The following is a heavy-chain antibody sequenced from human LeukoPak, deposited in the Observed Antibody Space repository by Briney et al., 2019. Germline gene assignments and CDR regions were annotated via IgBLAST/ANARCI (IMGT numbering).Heavy chain of an antibody. D-gene: IGHD2-15*01. Sequence: GGSLRLSCAASGFTFSSYWMSWVRQAPGKGLEWVANIKQDGSEKYYVDSVRGRFTISRDNAKNSLYLQMNSLRAEDTAVYYCARAARLVAATDNWFDPWGQGTLVTVSS. J-gene: IGHJ5*02. CDR1: GFTFSSYW. CDR3: ARAARLVAATDNWFDP. V-gene: IGHV3-7*01. CDR2: IKQDGSEK.